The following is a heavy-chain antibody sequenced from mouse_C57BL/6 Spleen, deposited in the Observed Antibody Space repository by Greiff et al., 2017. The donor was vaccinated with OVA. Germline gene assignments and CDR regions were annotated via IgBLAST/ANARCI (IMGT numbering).Heavy chain of an antibody. V-gene: IGHV2-9-1*01. D-gene: IGHD1-1*01. CDR3: ARNRDYGSSYYFDY. J-gene: IGHJ2*01. CDR2: IWTGGGT. CDR1: GFSLTSYA. Sequence: VMLVESGPGLVAPSQSLSITCTVSGFSLTSYAISWVRQPPGKGLEWLGVIWTGGGTNYNSARKSRLSISKDNSKSQVFLKMNSLQTDDTARYYCARNRDYGSSYYFDYWGQGTTLTVSS.